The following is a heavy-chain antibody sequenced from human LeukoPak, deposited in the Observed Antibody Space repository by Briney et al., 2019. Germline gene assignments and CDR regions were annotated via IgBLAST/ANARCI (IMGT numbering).Heavy chain of an antibody. CDR2: INHSGST. D-gene: IGHD5-18*01. V-gene: IGHV4-34*01. CDR1: GGSFSGYY. CDR3: ASSFGYSYGYSY. J-gene: IGHJ4*02. Sequence: SETLPLTCAVYGGSFSGYYWSWIRQPPGKGLEWIGEINHSGSTNYNPSLKSRVTISVDTSKNQFSLKLSSVTAADMAVYYCASSFGYSYGYSYWGQGTLVTVSS.